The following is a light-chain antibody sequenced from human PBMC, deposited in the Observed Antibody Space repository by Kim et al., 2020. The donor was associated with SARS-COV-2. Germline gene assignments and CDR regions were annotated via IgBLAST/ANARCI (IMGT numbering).Light chain of an antibody. J-gene: IGLJ2*01. V-gene: IGLV2-14*03. CDR2: DVT. CDR1: SSDVGGYNY. CDR3: SSYASSDTLL. Sequence: GQSITISCTGTSSDVGGYNYVSWYQQHPGKAPKLMIFDVTKRPSGVSSRFSGSKSDNTASLTISGLQAEDEADYYCSSYASSDTLLFGGGTQLTVL.